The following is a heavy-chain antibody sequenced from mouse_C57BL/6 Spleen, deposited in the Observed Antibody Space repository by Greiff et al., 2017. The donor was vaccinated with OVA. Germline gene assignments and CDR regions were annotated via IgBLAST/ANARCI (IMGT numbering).Heavy chain of an antibody. CDR1: GYTFTSYW. V-gene: IGHV1-69*01. CDR3: ARGGNYYGSSDYFDY. J-gene: IGHJ2*01. CDR2: IDPSDSYT. Sequence: VQLQQPGAELVMPGASVKLSCKASGYTFTSYWMHWVKQRPGQGLEWIGEIDPSDSYTNYNQKFKGKSTLTVDKSSSTAYMQLSSLTSEDSAVYYCARGGNYYGSSDYFDYWGQGTILTVSS. D-gene: IGHD1-1*01.